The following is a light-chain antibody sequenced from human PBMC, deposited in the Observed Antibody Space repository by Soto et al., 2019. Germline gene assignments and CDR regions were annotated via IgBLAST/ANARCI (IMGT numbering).Light chain of an antibody. CDR3: QQYYSYLIT. CDR1: QSISSY. CDR2: AAS. J-gene: IGKJ5*01. V-gene: IGKV1-39*01. Sequence: EIQMTQSLSSMSASVRDRGTIICRASQSISSYLNWYQQKPGKAPKLLIYAASSLQSGVPSRFSGSGSGTDFTLTISCLQSEDFATYYCQQYYSYLITFGQGTRLEI.